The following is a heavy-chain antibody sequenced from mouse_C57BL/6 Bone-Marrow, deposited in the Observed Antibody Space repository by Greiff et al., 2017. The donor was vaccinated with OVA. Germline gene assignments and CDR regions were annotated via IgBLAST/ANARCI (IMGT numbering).Heavy chain of an antibody. J-gene: IGHJ2*01. CDR1: GYTFTRYG. CDR3: AREGGRFDD. CDR2: IYPRSGNT. V-gene: IGHV1-81*01. Sequence: QVQLQQSGAELARPGASVKLSCKASGYTFTRYGISWVKQRTGQGLEWIGEIYPRSGNTYYNEKFKGKATLPADQSSSTAYMELRSLTSEDSADYFCAREGGRFDDWGKGTTRTVSS.